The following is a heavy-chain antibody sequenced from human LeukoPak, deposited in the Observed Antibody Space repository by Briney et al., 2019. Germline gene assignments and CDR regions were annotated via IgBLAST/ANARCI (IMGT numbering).Heavy chain of an antibody. J-gene: IGHJ4*02. Sequence: PVGESLRLSCAASGFTFSNYAMSWVRQGPGKGLEWVAGISCGYSKCYVDSVTGRFTISRDHCKNMVYLQMNSLRAEDTAMYYYAKDYPDIGVTSSIFFDYWGQGTLVTVSS. CDR3: AKDYPDIGVTSSIFFDY. CDR2: ISCGYSK. CDR1: GFTFSNYA. V-gene: IGHV3-23*01. D-gene: IGHD5-12*01.